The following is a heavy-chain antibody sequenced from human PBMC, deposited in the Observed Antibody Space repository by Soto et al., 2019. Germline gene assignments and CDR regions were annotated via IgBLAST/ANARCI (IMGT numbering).Heavy chain of an antibody. D-gene: IGHD1-1*01. V-gene: IGHV1-69*01. Sequence: QVQLVQSGAEVKKPGSSVKVSCKASGGTFSSYAISWVRQAPGQGLEWMGGIIPIFGTANYAQKFQGRVTITADESTSTAYMELSSLRSEDTAVYYCASLALPVVNPLLSHNAFDYYYGMAVWGQGTTVTVSS. CDR3: ASLALPVVNPLLSHNAFDYYYGMAV. CDR2: IIPIFGTA. CDR1: GGTFSSYA. J-gene: IGHJ6*02.